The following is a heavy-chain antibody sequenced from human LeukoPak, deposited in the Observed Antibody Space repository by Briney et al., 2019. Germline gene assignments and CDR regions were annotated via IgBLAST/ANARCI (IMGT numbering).Heavy chain of an antibody. D-gene: IGHD6-19*01. CDR2: INHSGST. J-gene: IGHJ5*02. CDR3: ARSFRYSAVAGRASFDP. V-gene: IGHV4-34*01. Sequence: PSETLPLTCAVYGGSFSGYYWSWIRQPPGKGLEWIGEINHSGSTNYNPSLKSRVTISVDTSKNQFSLKLSSVTAADTAVYYCARSFRYSAVAGRASFDPWGQGTLVTVSS. CDR1: GGSFSGYY.